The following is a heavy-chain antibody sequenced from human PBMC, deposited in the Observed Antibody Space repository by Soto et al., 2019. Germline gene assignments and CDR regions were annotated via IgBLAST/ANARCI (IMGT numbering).Heavy chain of an antibody. V-gene: IGHV1-18*01. CDR3: ARVGPGAAAGIFDY. D-gene: IGHD6-13*01. Sequence: QVKLVQSGAEVKKPGASVKVSCKASGYTFTSYGISWVRQAPGKGLEWMGWISAYNGNTTYAQKLQGRGTMTTDTSTSTAYMELRSLRSDDTSVYYCARVGPGAAAGIFDYWGQGTLVTVSS. J-gene: IGHJ4*02. CDR2: ISAYNGNT. CDR1: GYTFTSYG.